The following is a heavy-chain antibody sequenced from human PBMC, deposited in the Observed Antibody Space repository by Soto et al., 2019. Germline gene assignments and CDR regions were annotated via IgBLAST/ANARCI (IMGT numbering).Heavy chain of an antibody. V-gene: IGHV1-69*01. Sequence: QVQLVQSGAEVKKPGSSVKVSCKASGGTLSSYSISWVRQAPGQGFEWMGGIVPIFGPPEYAQKFQGRVTITADESMSPAYLEVSSLTSEDTAVYFCATKPYTWSDQDSPNWGQGTQVTVSS. D-gene: IGHD1-1*01. CDR1: GGTLSSYS. CDR2: IVPIFGPP. CDR3: ATKPYTWSDQDSPN. J-gene: IGHJ4*02.